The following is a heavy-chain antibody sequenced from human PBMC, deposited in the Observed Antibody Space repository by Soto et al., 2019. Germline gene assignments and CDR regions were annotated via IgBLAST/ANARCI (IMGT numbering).Heavy chain of an antibody. J-gene: IGHJ4*02. D-gene: IGHD1-26*01. CDR1: GGSFSGYY. V-gene: IGHV4-34*01. CDR3: ARVLSGSSLFDY. Sequence: PSETLSLTCAVDGGSFSGYYWSWIRQPPGKGLEWIGEINHSGSTNYNPSLKSLVTISVDTSKNQFSLNLSSVTAADTAVYYCARVLSGSSLFDYWGQGTLVTVSS. CDR2: INHSGST.